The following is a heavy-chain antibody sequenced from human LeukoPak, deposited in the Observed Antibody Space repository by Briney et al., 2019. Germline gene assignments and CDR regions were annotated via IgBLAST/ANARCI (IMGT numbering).Heavy chain of an antibody. CDR1: GFTFTSHG. CDR3: ARDRSGTYSVDY. CDR2: ASYDGSKK. D-gene: IGHD1-26*01. J-gene: IGHJ4*02. V-gene: IGHV3-30*04. Sequence: GGSLRLSCAASGFTFTSHGMHWVRQAPGKGLEWVADASYDGSKKDYADSVKGRFTISRDDSENTVYLQMNSLRTEDTAVYYCARDRSGTYSVDYWGLGTLVTISS.